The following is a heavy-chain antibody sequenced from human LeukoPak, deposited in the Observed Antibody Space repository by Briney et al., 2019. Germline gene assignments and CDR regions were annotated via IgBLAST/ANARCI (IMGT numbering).Heavy chain of an antibody. D-gene: IGHD3-10*01. CDR2: ISPKNGGT. V-gene: IGHV1-2*02. Sequence: VEVSCKASGYTLTDYYMHWVRQAPGQGLEWMGWISPKNGGTDYAQKFQGRVTMTRDTSVNTAYMELTSLRSDDTAVYYCARDMVQGVMVYMDVWGKGTTVTVSS. CDR1: GYTLTDYY. J-gene: IGHJ6*03. CDR3: ARDMVQGVMVYMDV.